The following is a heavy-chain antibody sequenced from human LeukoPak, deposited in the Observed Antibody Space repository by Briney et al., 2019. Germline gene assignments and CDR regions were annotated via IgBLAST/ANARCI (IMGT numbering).Heavy chain of an antibody. CDR3: ARDHRPFLSIAARRYYYMDV. CDR1: GASVGSAGYY. J-gene: IGHJ6*03. V-gene: IGHV4-61*02. CDR2: IYTSGST. D-gene: IGHD6-6*01. Sequence: NPSETLSLTCTVSGASVGSAGYYWSWIRQPAGKGLEWIGRIYTSGSTNYNPSLKSRVTMSVDTSKNQFPLKLSSVTAADTAVYYCARDHRPFLSIAARRYYYMDVWGKGTTVTVSS.